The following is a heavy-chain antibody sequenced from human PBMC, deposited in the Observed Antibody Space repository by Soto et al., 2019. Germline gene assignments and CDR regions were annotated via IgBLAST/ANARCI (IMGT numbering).Heavy chain of an antibody. CDR2: IYHSGST. J-gene: IGHJ6*02. Sequence: PSETLSLTCAVSGYSISSGYDWGWIRQPPGKGLEWIGSIYHSGSTYYNPSLKSRVTISVDTSKNQFSLKLSSVTAADTAVYYCARDPPGWTGYYYYGMDVWGQGTTVTVSS. D-gene: IGHD2-15*01. CDR1: GYSISSGYD. CDR3: ARDPPGWTGYYYYGMDV. V-gene: IGHV4-38-2*02.